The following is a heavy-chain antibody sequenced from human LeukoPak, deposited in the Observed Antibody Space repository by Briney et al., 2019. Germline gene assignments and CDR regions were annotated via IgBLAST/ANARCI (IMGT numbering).Heavy chain of an antibody. V-gene: IGHV3-43*01. Sequence: PGGSLRLSCAASGFTFDDYTMHWVRQAPGKGLEWVFLISWDGGSTYYADSVKGRFTISRDNSKNSLYLQMNSLRTEDTALYYCAKAKVGATTKTPYFDYWGQGTLVTVSS. J-gene: IGHJ4*02. D-gene: IGHD1-26*01. CDR1: GFTFDDYT. CDR2: ISWDGGST. CDR3: AKAKVGATTKTPYFDY.